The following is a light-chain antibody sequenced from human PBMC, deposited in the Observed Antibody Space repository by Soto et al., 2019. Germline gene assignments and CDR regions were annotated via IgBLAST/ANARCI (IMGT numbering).Light chain of an antibody. CDR1: QGISDD. CDR2: AAS. CDR3: QKYNSAPLT. Sequence: DIQMTQSPSSLSSSVGDRVTITCRASQGISDDLAWYQQKPGKVPHLLIYAASTLQSGVPSRFSGSGSGTDFTLTISSLQPEDVATYYCQKYNSAPLTFGRGTKVEIK. V-gene: IGKV1-27*01. J-gene: IGKJ4*01.